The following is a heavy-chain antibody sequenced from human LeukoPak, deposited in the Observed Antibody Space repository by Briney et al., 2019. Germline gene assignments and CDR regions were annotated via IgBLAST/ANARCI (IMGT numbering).Heavy chain of an antibody. J-gene: IGHJ4*02. CDR1: GFTFSSYA. Sequence: GGSLRLSCAASGFTFSSYAMSWVRQAPGKGLEWVSTVHNGGAVTYYADSVKGRFTISRDNSKNTLFLQMNSLRAEDTAVYYCAKGTYSSSPRDYWGQGTLVTVSS. D-gene: IGHD6-6*01. CDR2: VHNGGAVT. V-gene: IGHV3-23*01. CDR3: AKGTYSSSPRDY.